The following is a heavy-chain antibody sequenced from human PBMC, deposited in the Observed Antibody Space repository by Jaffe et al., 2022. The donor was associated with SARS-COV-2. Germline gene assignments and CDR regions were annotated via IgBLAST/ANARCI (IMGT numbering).Heavy chain of an antibody. CDR1: GGSFSGYY. D-gene: IGHD4-17*01. CDR3: ARSNYGIGLQRLDY. V-gene: IGHV4-34*01. CDR2: INHSGST. J-gene: IGHJ4*02. Sequence: QVQLQQWGAGLLKPSETLSLTCAVYGGSFSGYYWSWIRQPPGKGLEWIGEINHSGSTNYNPSLKSRVTISVDTSKNQFSLKLSSVTAADTAVYYCARSNYGIGLQRLDYWGQGTLVTVSS.